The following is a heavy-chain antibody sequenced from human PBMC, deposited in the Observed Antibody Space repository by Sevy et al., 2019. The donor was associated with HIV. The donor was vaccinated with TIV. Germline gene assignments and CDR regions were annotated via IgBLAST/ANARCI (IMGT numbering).Heavy chain of an antibody. CDR3: ATHAGIAAAGRVFDY. D-gene: IGHD6-13*01. J-gene: IGHJ4*02. CDR1: GFTFSDHY. Sequence: GGSLRLSCVASGFTFSDHYMEWVHQAPGKGLEWVGRTRNNADGYTTEYAASVKGRFTISRDESKNSLYVQMNSLQAVDTAVYYCATHAGIAAAGRVFDYWGQGTLVTVSS. V-gene: IGHV3-72*01. CDR2: TRNNADGYTT.